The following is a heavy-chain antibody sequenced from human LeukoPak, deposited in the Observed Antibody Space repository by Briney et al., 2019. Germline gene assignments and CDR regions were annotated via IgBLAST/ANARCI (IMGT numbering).Heavy chain of an antibody. D-gene: IGHD4-11*01. CDR1: GFTFSSYG. V-gene: IGHV3-33*01. CDR3: AREGLTTTPNNAFDI. Sequence: GGSLRLSCAASGFTFSSYGMHWVRQAPGKGLEWVAVIWSDENKRFYADSVKGRFTISRDNFKSTLYLQMNSLRVEDTAVYYCAREGLTTTPNNAFDIWGQGTMVTVS. J-gene: IGHJ3*02. CDR2: IWSDENKR.